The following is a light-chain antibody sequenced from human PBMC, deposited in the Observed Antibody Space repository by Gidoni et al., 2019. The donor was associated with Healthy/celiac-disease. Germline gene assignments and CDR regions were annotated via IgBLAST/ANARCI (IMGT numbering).Light chain of an antibody. CDR3: QQYGSSRT. J-gene: IGKJ1*01. CDR1: QSVSSSY. Sequence: EIVLTKSPGTLSLSPGERATLSCRASQSVSSSYLAWYQQKPGQAPRLLIYGASSRATGIPDRFSGSGSGTDFTLTISRLEPEDFAVYYCQQYGSSRTFGQXTKVEIK. CDR2: GAS. V-gene: IGKV3-20*01.